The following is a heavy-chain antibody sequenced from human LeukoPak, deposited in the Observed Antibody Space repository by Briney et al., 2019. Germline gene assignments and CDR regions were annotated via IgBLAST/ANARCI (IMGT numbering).Heavy chain of an antibody. J-gene: IGHJ5*02. CDR3: ARIRNDPKWFDP. V-gene: IGHV1-69*05. CDR2: IIPIFGTA. D-gene: IGHD1-14*01. Sequence: AASVKVSCKASGGTFSSYAISWVRQAPGQGLEWMGGIIPIFGTANYAQKFQGRVTMTRDTSISTAYMEVSRLRSDDTAVYYCARIRNDPKWFDPWGQGTLVTVSS. CDR1: GGTFSSYA.